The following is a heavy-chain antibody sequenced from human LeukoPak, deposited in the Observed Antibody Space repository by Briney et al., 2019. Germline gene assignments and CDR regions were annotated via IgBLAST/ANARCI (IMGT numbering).Heavy chain of an antibody. CDR2: ISSTSSYI. D-gene: IGHD3-22*01. CDR1: GFTFSTYS. V-gene: IGHV3-21*01. CDR3: AGYYYDSSGYVH. Sequence: GRSLRLSCAASGFTFSTYSMNWVRQAPGKGLEWVSSISSTSSYIYYADSVKGRFTISRDNAKNSLYLQMNSLRAEDTAVYYCAGYYYDSSGYVHWGQGTLVTVSS. J-gene: IGHJ4*02.